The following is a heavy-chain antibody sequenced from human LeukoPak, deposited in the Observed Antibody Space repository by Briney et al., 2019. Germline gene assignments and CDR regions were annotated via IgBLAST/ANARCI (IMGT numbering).Heavy chain of an antibody. CDR3: ARGGWRLDY. V-gene: IGHV4-59*01. CDR1: GGSISSYY. J-gene: IGHJ4*02. Sequence: SETLSLTCTVSGGSISSYYWSWIRQPPGKGLEWIGYIYYTGTTNYNPSLKSRVTISVDTSKNQFSLKLSPVTAADTAVYYCARGGWRLDYWGQGTLVTVSS. D-gene: IGHD2-15*01. CDR2: IYYTGTT.